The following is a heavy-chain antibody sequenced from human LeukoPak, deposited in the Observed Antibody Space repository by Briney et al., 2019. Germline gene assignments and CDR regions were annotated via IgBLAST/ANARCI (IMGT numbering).Heavy chain of an antibody. Sequence: PGRSLRLSCAASGFTFSSYGMHWVRQAPGKGLERVAVIWYDGSNKYYADSVKGRFTISRDNSKNTLYLQMNSLRAEDTAVYYCARGVAGTWWFDPWGQGTLVTVSS. V-gene: IGHV3-33*01. CDR3: ARGVAGTWWFDP. D-gene: IGHD6-19*01. CDR2: IWYDGSNK. CDR1: GFTFSSYG. J-gene: IGHJ5*02.